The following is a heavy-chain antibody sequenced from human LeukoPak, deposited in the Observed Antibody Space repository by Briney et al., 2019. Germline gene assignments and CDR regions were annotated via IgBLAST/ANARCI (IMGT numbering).Heavy chain of an antibody. Sequence: GGSLRLSCAASGFTFSRYAMSWVRQAPGKGLEWVSVISGSSDSTYYADSVKGRFTISRDNAKNTLYLQMDSLSVEDTAVYYCAKLRGYYGSGQQITLDYWGQGTLVTVSS. CDR3: AKLRGYYGSGQQITLDY. V-gene: IGHV3-23*01. J-gene: IGHJ4*02. D-gene: IGHD3-10*01. CDR1: GFTFSRYA. CDR2: ISGSSDST.